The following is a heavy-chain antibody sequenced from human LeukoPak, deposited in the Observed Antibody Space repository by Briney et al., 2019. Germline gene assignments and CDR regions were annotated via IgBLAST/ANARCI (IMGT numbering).Heavy chain of an antibody. CDR1: GGSISSYY. CDR3: ARHRLYSSSWPLEFDP. V-gene: IGHV4-59*08. Sequence: PSETLSLTCTVSGGSISSYYWSWIRQPPEKGLEWIGYIYYSGSTNYNPSLKSRVTISVDTSKNQFSLKLSSVTAADTAVYYCARHRLYSSSWPLEFDPWGQGTLVTVSS. CDR2: IYYSGST. D-gene: IGHD6-13*01. J-gene: IGHJ5*02.